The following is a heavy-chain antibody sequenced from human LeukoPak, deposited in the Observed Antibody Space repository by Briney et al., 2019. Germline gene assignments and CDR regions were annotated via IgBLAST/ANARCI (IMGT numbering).Heavy chain of an antibody. J-gene: IGHJ4*02. V-gene: IGHV4-59*10. CDR1: GGSFSGYY. Sequence: SETLSLTCAVYGGSFSGYYWSWIRQPAGKGLEWIGRIYTSGTTNYNPSLKSRVTISVDTSKNQFSLKLSSETAADTAVYYCARGRIVATMDSSSWTLFDYWGQGTLVTVSS. D-gene: IGHD5-12*01. CDR3: ARGRIVATMDSSSWTLFDY. CDR2: IYTSGTT.